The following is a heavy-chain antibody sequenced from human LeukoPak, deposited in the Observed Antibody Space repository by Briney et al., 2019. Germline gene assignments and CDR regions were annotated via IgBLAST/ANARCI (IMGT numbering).Heavy chain of an antibody. CDR3: ARRSSSQPPNY. CDR1: GGSISSGSYF. V-gene: IGHV4-39*01. Sequence: PSETLSLTCTVSGGSISSGSYFWGWIRQPPGKGLEWVGSMSYSGSTYYNPSLKSRVTISVDTSKNQFSLKLSSVTAADTAVYYCARRSSSQPPNYWGQGTLVTVSS. D-gene: IGHD6-13*01. J-gene: IGHJ4*02. CDR2: MSYSGST.